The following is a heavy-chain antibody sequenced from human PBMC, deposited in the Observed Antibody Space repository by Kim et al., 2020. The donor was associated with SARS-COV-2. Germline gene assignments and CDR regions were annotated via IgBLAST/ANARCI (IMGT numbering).Heavy chain of an antibody. V-gene: IGHV4-39*01. Sequence: YYNPSLQSRVTISVDTSKNQFSLKRSSVTAADTAVYYCARHSSSYAWFDPWGQGTLVTVSS. CDR3: ARHSSSYAWFDP. D-gene: IGHD6-6*01. J-gene: IGHJ5*02.